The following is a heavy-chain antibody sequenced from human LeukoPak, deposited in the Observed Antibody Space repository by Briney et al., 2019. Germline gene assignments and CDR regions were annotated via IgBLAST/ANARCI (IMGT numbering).Heavy chain of an antibody. CDR1: GGSISSYY. V-gene: IGHV4-4*07. CDR2: IYTSGST. J-gene: IGHJ5*02. CDR3: ARHGDGSSWSYNWFDP. Sequence: SETLSLTCTVSGGSISSYYWSWIRQPAGKGLEWIGRIYTSGSTNYNPSLKSRVTISVDTSKNQFSLKLSSVTAADTAVYYCARHGDGSSWSYNWFDPWGQGTLVTVSS. D-gene: IGHD6-13*01.